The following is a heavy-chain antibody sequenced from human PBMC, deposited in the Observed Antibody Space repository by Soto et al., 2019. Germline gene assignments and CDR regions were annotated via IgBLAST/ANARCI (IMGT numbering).Heavy chain of an antibody. CDR2: IDPSDSYT. Sequence: GESLKISCKGSGHSFTSYWISWVRQMPGKGLEWMGRIDPSDSYTNYSPSFQGHVTISADKSISTAYLQWSSLKASDTAMYYCARYIVVVPAAMDANWFDPWGQGTLVTVSS. V-gene: IGHV5-10-1*01. D-gene: IGHD2-2*01. CDR3: ARYIVVVPAAMDANWFDP. J-gene: IGHJ5*02. CDR1: GHSFTSYW.